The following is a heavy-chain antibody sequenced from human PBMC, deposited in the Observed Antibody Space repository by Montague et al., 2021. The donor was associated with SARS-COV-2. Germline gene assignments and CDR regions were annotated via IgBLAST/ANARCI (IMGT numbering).Heavy chain of an antibody. CDR1: GFTFSSYA. Sequence: SLRLSCAASGFTFSSYAMHWVRQAPGKGLEWVAVISYDGSNKYYADSVKGRFTISRDNSKNTLYLQMNSLRAEDTAVYYCARVPPGLLWFGGIDYWGQGTLVTVSS. V-gene: IGHV3-30-3*01. CDR2: ISYDGSNK. D-gene: IGHD3-10*01. CDR3: ARVPPGLLWFGGIDY. J-gene: IGHJ4*02.